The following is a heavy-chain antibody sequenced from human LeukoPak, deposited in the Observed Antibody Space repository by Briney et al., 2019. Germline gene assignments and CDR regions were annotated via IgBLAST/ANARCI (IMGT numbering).Heavy chain of an antibody. CDR2: ISGSGGST. D-gene: IGHD3-16*01. V-gene: IGHV3-23*01. CDR3: AKDQSFATQAFDI. J-gene: IGHJ3*02. CDR1: GFTFSSYA. Sequence: PGGSLRLSCAASGFTFSSYAMSWVRQAPGKGLEWVSAISGSGGSTYYADSVKGRFTISRDNSRNTLYLQMNSLRAEDTAVYYCAKDQSFATQAFDIWGQGTMVTVSS.